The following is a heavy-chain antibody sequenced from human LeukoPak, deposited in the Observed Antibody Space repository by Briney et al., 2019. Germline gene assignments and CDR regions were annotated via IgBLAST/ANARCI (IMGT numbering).Heavy chain of an antibody. D-gene: IGHD3-22*01. V-gene: IGHV3-23*01. Sequence: GGSLRLSCAASGFTFSSYAMSWVRQAPGKGLEWVSAISGSGGSTYYADSVKGRFTISRDNSKNTLYLQMNSLRAEDTAVYFCAFRFYYDSRGYYYVPDAFDVWGQGTKVAVSS. J-gene: IGHJ3*01. CDR2: ISGSGGST. CDR1: GFTFSSYA. CDR3: AFRFYYDSRGYYYVPDAFDV.